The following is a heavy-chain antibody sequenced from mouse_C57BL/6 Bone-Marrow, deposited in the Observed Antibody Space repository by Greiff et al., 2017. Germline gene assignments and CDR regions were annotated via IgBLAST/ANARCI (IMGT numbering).Heavy chain of an antibody. CDR3: AEGYTAWFAY. CDR2: IYPRSGNT. Sequence: VQLQQSGAELARPGASVKLSCKASGYTFTSYGISWVKQRTGQGLEWIGEIYPRSGNTSYNEKFKGKATLTADKSSSTAYMELRSLTSEDSAVYFCAEGYTAWFAYWGQGTLVTVSA. D-gene: IGHD2-2*01. V-gene: IGHV1-81*01. J-gene: IGHJ3*01. CDR1: GYTFTSYG.